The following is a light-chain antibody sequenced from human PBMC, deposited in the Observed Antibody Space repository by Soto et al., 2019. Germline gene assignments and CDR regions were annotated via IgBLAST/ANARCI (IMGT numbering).Light chain of an antibody. Sequence: IVMTQSPATLSVSPGEGVTLSCRASQSVRSHLAWYQQTPGQPPRLLIYGASTRATGIPARFSGSGYGTDFTLTISSLEPGDFAVYYCHQRSSWPRGTFGQGTKVDIK. V-gene: IGKV3-11*01. CDR2: GAS. J-gene: IGKJ1*01. CDR1: QSVRSH. CDR3: HQRSSWPRGT.